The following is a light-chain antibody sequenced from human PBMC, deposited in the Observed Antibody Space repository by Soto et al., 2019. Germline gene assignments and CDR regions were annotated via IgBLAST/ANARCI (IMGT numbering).Light chain of an antibody. CDR1: QSVSDY. CDR2: GAS. Sequence: EIVLTQSPAIMSLSPVESASLPCRASQSVSDYLAWYQQKPGQAPRLLIYGASTRATGIPDRFSGSGAGTEFTLTISSLQSEDFAAYFCQQYNDWPRTFGQGTKVDIK. J-gene: IGKJ1*01. CDR3: QQYNDWPRT. V-gene: IGKV3D-15*01.